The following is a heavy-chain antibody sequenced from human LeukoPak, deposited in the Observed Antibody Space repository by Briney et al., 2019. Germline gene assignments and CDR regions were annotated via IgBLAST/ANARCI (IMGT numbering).Heavy chain of an antibody. CDR1: GFTFSDYY. D-gene: IGHD5-12*01. CDR3: SSGYGGSGYDCVDYFDY. CDR2: ISCSGSTI. J-gene: IGHJ4*02. V-gene: IGHV3-11*01. Sequence: GGSLTLSCAASGFTFSDYYMRWIRQAPGKGLEWVSYISCSGSTIYYADSVKGRFTISRDNAKNSLYLQMNSLRAEDTAVYYCSSGYGGSGYDCVDYFDYWGQGTLVTVSS.